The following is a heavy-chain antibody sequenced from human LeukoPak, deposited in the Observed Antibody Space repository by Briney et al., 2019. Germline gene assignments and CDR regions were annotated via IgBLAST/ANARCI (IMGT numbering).Heavy chain of an antibody. J-gene: IGHJ4*02. CDR1: GYTFTNYG. V-gene: IGHV1-18*01. D-gene: IGHD3-10*01. CDR3: AKETASDFGGAVDY. Sequence: ASVKVSCKASGYTFTNYGISWVRQAPGQGLEWMGWISGYNGNTKYAQNFQGRVTVTTDTSTSTVYMELRSLRSDDTAVYYCAKETASDFGGAVDYWGQGTLVTVSS. CDR2: ISGYNGNT.